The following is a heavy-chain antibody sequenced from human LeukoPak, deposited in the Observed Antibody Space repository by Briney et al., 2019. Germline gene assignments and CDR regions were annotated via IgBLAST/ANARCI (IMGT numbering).Heavy chain of an antibody. Sequence: SETLSLTCTVSGGSISSYYWSWIRQPPGKGLEWIGYIYYSGSTNYNPPLKSRVTISVDTSKNQFSLKLSSVTAADTAVYYCVANYYDSSGATWGQGTLVTVSS. V-gene: IGHV4-59*01. D-gene: IGHD3-22*01. CDR2: IYYSGST. CDR1: GGSISSYY. J-gene: IGHJ5*02. CDR3: VANYYDSSGAT.